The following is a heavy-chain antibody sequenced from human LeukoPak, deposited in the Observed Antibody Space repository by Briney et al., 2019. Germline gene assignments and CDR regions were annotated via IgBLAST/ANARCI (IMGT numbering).Heavy chain of an antibody. CDR1: GFTFSGYD. J-gene: IGHJ6*02. Sequence: GRSLRLSCAASGFTFSGYDMHLLRQAPGKGLEWVAQISYHGSNKDYPDSVKGRFTISRDNSKNTLYLQMNSLRAEDTAVYYCARVVGSYGYEYYYGLDVCGQGTTVTVSS. CDR3: ARVVGSYGYEYYYGLDV. V-gene: IGHV3-30-3*01. CDR2: ISYHGSNK. D-gene: IGHD3-16*01.